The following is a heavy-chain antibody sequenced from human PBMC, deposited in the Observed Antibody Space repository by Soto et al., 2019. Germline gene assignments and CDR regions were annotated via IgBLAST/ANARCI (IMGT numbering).Heavy chain of an antibody. CDR1: GDSISSYY. V-gene: IGHV4-59*01. J-gene: IGHJ5*02. CDR2: IYYSGST. Sequence: SETLSLTCPVSGDSISSYYWSWFRQPPGKGLEWIGYIYYSGSTNYNPSLKSRGTISVDTSKNQFSLKLSSVTAADTAVYYCARVIAAAGTLIAPWGQGPLVTVSS. CDR3: ARVIAAAGTLIAP. D-gene: IGHD6-13*01.